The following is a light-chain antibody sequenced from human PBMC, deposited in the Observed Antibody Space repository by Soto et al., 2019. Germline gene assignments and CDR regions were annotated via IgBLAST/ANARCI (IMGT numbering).Light chain of an antibody. V-gene: IGLV2-14*01. J-gene: IGLJ1*01. Sequence: QSVLTQPASVSGSLGRSITISCTGTSDDVGGYNYVSWYQHHPGIAPKLIIHEVSRRPSGVSNRFSGSKSGNTASLTISGLQAEDEADYHCASYSSNGTPYVFGTGTKLTVL. CDR3: ASYSSNGTPYV. CDR1: SDDVGGYNY. CDR2: EVS.